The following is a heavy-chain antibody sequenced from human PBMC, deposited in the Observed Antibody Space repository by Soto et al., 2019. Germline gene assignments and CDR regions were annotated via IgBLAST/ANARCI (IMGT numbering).Heavy chain of an antibody. V-gene: IGHV3-48*01. CDR3: ARVQFADYGDYGVDY. CDR2: ISSSSSTI. J-gene: IGHJ4*02. Sequence: GGSLRLSCAASGFTFSSYSMNWVRQAPGKGLEWVSYISSSSSTIYYADSVKGRFTISRDNAKNSLYLQMNSLRAEDTAVYYCARVQFADYGDYGVDYWGQGTLVTVSS. D-gene: IGHD4-17*01. CDR1: GFTFSSYS.